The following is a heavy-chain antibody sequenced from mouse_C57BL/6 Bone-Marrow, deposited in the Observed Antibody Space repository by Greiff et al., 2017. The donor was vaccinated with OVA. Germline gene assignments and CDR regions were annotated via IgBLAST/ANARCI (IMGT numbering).Heavy chain of an antibody. J-gene: IGHJ1*03. CDR1: GYAFSSSW. CDR3: AIITTVVARYFDV. CDR2: IYPGDGDT. D-gene: IGHD1-1*01. V-gene: IGHV1-82*01. Sequence: VQLQQSGPELVKPGASVKISCKASGYAFSSSWMNWVKQRPGKGLEWIGRIYPGDGDTNYNGKFKGKATLTADKSSSTAYMQLSSLTSEDSAVYFFAIITTVVARYFDVWGTGTTVTVSS.